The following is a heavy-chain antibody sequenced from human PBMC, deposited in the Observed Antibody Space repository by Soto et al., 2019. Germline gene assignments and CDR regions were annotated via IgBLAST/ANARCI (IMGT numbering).Heavy chain of an antibody. Sequence: QLHLQKSGPGLVKPSETLSLTCTVSNDSIRSGTYYWAWIRQPPGRGLERMGSLSYLGTTDYNTSLKSSDTISKDASKNQFSLKLTSVTAADTAVYYCATGRSDSGWYEEHLWGRGTLVTVSS. CDR3: ATGRSDSGWYEEHL. CDR1: NDSIRSGTYY. D-gene: IGHD6-19*01. J-gene: IGHJ4*02. V-gene: IGHV4-39*01. CDR2: LSYLGTT.